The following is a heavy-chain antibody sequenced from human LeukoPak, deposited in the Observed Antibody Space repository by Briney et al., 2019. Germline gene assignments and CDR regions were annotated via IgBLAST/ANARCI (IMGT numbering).Heavy chain of an antibody. Sequence: GGSLRLSCAASGFTLSTYAMSWVRQTPGKGLEWVAATSSSDAGTYHADSVRGRFTISRDNSKNTLYLQMNSLRAEDTAVYYCAKDLLGATIPNWFDPWGQGTLVTVSS. CDR1: GFTLSTYA. J-gene: IGHJ5*02. CDR3: AKDLLGATIPNWFDP. CDR2: TSSSDAGT. V-gene: IGHV3-23*01. D-gene: IGHD1-26*01.